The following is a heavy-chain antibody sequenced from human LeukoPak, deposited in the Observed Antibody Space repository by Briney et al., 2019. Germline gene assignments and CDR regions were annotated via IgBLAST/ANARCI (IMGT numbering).Heavy chain of an antibody. D-gene: IGHD6-19*01. Sequence: AWSLRIYCTASGYTVSGRSMTRHRQAPGKLLPSAPSISSSGTYKAHADTVKGRFPNYKDNAKHSLDLQMNSLRAEDTAVYYWSKGKDSVAGANSLYWSQGTLVSVSS. V-gene: IGHV3-21*01. CDR2: ISSSGTYK. CDR3: SKGKDSVAGANSLY. CDR1: GYTVSGRS. J-gene: IGHJ4*02.